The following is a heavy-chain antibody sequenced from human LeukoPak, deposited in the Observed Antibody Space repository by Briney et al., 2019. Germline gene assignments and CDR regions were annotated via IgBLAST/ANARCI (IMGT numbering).Heavy chain of an antibody. J-gene: IGHJ4*02. D-gene: IGHD6-6*01. CDR1: GFTISHYG. V-gene: IGHV3-21*06. CDR2: ISSSSSDI. CDR3: AKLFDYSSSRFDY. Sequence: GGSLRLSCAASGFTISHYGIHWVRQAPGKGLEWVSSISSSSSDIFHADSMKGRFTISRDNAKNSLYLQMNSLRAEDTAVYYCAKLFDYSSSRFDYWGQGTLVTVSS.